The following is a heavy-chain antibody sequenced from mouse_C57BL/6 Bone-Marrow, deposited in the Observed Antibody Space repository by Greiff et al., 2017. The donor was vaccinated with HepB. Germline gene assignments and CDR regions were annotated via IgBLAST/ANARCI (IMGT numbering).Heavy chain of an antibody. V-gene: IGHV1-53*01. Sequence: QVQLQQPGTELVKPGASVKLSCKASGYTFTSYWMHWVKQRPGQGLEWIGNINPSNGGSNYNEKFKSKATLTVDKSSSTAYMQLSSLTSEDSAVYYCAREGGYYGSSFYFDYWGQGTTLTVSS. CDR3: AREGGYYGSSFYFDY. D-gene: IGHD1-1*01. J-gene: IGHJ2*01. CDR2: INPSNGGS. CDR1: GYTFTSYW.